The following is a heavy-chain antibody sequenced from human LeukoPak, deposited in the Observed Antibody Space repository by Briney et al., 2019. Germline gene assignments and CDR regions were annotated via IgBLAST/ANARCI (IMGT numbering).Heavy chain of an antibody. D-gene: IGHD2-2*01. V-gene: IGHV3-21*04. Sequence: GGSLRLSCAASGFTFSDYSMNWVRQAPGKGLEWVSSISDDSNYIYYADSVKGRFTISRDNSKNTLYLQMNSLRAEDTAVYYCAAFVVPAAKDSLQARDYYMDVWGKGTTVTVSS. CDR2: ISDDSNYI. CDR3: AAFVVPAAKDSLQARDYYMDV. J-gene: IGHJ6*03. CDR1: GFTFSDYS.